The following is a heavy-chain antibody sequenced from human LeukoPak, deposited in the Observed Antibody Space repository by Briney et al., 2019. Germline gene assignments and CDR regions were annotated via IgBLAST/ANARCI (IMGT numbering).Heavy chain of an antibody. CDR1: GFTFSTYS. CDR2: ISSSSRHR. V-gene: IGHV3-21*01. CDR3: VSDFNTVTTAYLQH. D-gene: IGHD4-17*01. J-gene: IGHJ1*01. Sequence: GGSLRLSCVASGFTFSTYSMNWVRQAPGKGLEWVSSISSSSRHRYYADSVKGRFTISRDDAKNSVYLQMNSLRAEETAVYYCVSDFNTVTTAYLQHWGQGTLVTVSS.